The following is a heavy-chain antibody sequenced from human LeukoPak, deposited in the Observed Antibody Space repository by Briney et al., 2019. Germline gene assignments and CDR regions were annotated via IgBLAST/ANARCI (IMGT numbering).Heavy chain of an antibody. J-gene: IGHJ4*02. CDR3: ARAHIVVVPAATLAGVDY. Sequence: ASVKVSCKASGYTFTGYYMHWVRQAPGQGLEWMGWINPNSGGTNYAQKFQGRVTMTGDTSISTAYMELSRLRSDDTAVYYCARAHIVVVPAATLAGVDYWGQGTLVTVSS. CDR2: INPNSGGT. V-gene: IGHV1-2*02. D-gene: IGHD2-2*01. CDR1: GYTFTGYY.